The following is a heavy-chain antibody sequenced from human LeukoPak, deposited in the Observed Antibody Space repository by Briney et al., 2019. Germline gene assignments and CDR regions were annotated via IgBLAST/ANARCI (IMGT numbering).Heavy chain of an antibody. CDR2: ISAYNGNT. CDR3: ARDRLLGPFNYYYYHGMDV. J-gene: IGHJ6*02. D-gene: IGHD3-16*01. Sequence: ASVKVSCKASGYTFTSYGISWLRQAPGQGLEWMGWISAYNGNTNYAQKLQGRVTMTTDTSTSTAYMELRSLRSDDTAVYYCARDRLLGPFNYYYYHGMDVWGQGTTVTVSS. V-gene: IGHV1-18*01. CDR1: GYTFTSYG.